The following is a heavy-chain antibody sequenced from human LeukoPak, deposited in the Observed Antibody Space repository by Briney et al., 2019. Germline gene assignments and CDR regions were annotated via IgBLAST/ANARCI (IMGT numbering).Heavy chain of an antibody. Sequence: SETLSLTCTVSGGSISSGDYYWSWIRQPPGKGLEWIGYIYYSGSTYYNPSLKSRVTISVDTSKNQFPLKLSSVTAADTAVYYCASAGDSGYDYGDWGQGTLVTVSS. CDR2: IYYSGST. V-gene: IGHV4-30-4*01. CDR1: GGSISSGDYY. J-gene: IGHJ4*02. CDR3: ASAGDSGYDYGD. D-gene: IGHD5-12*01.